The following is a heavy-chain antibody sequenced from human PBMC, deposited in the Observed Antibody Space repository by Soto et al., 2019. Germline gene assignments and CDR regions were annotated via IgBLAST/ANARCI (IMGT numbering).Heavy chain of an antibody. CDR1: GGSISSSSYY. D-gene: IGHD6-19*01. CDR2: IYYSGST. V-gene: IGHV4-39*01. Sequence: SETLSLTCTVSGGSISSSSYYWGWIRQPPGKGLEWIGSIYYSGSTYYNPSLKSRVTISVDTSKNQFSLKLSSVTAADTAVYYCARHRIAVAGYYFDYWGQGTLVTISS. CDR3: ARHRIAVAGYYFDY. J-gene: IGHJ4*02.